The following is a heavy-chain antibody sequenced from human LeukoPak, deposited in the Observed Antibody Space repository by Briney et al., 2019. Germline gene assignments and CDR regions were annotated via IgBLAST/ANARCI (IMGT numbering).Heavy chain of an antibody. CDR1: GYTFTGYY. Sequence: GASVKVSCKASGYTFTGYYMHWVRQATGQGLEWMGWMNPNSGNAGYSQKFQDRVTMTRNTSISTAYMELSSLSSEDTAIYYCARGGWDSSGYTALYYFDYWGQGTLVTVSS. D-gene: IGHD3-22*01. V-gene: IGHV1-8*02. CDR3: ARGGWDSSGYTALYYFDY. J-gene: IGHJ4*02. CDR2: MNPNSGNA.